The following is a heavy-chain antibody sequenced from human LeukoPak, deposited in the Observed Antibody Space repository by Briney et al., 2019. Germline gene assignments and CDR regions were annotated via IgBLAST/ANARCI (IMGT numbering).Heavy chain of an antibody. D-gene: IGHD3-22*01. J-gene: IGHJ4*02. CDR1: GYTFTSYG. CDR2: ISPYSGNT. CDR3: ARSILSGDGSGSPIDY. Sequence: GASVKVSCKASGYTFTSYGISWVRQAPGQGLEWMGRISPYSGNTNYAQKFQGRVTMPTDTSTSTAYMELRSLRSDDTAVYFCARSILSGDGSGSPIDYWGPGTLVTVSS. V-gene: IGHV1-18*01.